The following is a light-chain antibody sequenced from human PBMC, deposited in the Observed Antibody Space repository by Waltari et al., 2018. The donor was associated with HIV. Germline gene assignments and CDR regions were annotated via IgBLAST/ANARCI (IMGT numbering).Light chain of an antibody. CDR2: GAS. CDR1: QSVSSSY. Sequence: EIVLTQSPGTLSLSPGERATLPCRASQSVSSSYLAWYQQKPGQAPRLLIYGASSRATGIPDRFSGSGSGTDFTLTISRLEPEDFAVYYCQQYGSSPSRGGFGQGTKLEIK. CDR3: QQYGSSPSRGG. V-gene: IGKV3-20*01. J-gene: IGKJ2*03.